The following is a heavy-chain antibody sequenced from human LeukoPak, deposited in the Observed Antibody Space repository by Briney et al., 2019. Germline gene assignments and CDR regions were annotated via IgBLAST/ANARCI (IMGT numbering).Heavy chain of an antibody. CDR2: ISSSSSYI. J-gene: IGHJ6*02. D-gene: IGHD1-1*01. CDR1: GFTFSSYA. Sequence: PGGSLRLSCAASGFTFSSYAMSWVRQAPGKGLEWVSSISSSSSYIYYADSVKGRFTISRDNAKNSLYLQMNSLRAEDTAVYYCASRSGTTSLVDVWGQGTTVTVSS. V-gene: IGHV3-21*01. CDR3: ASRSGTTSLVDV.